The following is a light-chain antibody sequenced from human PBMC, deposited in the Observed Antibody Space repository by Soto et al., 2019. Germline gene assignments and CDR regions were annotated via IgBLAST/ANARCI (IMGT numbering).Light chain of an antibody. J-gene: IGKJ4*01. Sequence: DIHVTQYPSSLSASVGDRVTITCRASQGIKNYLAWYQQKPGEIPKLLIYAASTLESGIPPRFSGSGSGTDFTLTINNLQPEDVATYYCQRYYNAPFTFSGGTKVEIK. V-gene: IGKV1-27*01. CDR1: QGIKNY. CDR2: AAS. CDR3: QRYYNAPFT.